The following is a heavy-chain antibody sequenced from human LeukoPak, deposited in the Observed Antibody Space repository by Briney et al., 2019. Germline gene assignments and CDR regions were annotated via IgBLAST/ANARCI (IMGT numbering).Heavy chain of an antibody. CDR2: ISTSSSYI. V-gene: IGHV3-21*04. D-gene: IGHD2-2*01. Sequence: GGSLRFSCAASGFTFSSYSMSWVRQAPRKGLEWVSSISTSSSYIYYADSVKGRFTISRDNSKNTLYLQMNSLRAEDTAVYYCAKEYSAAYANWFDPWGQGTLVTVSS. J-gene: IGHJ5*02. CDR3: AKEYSAAYANWFDP. CDR1: GFTFSSYS.